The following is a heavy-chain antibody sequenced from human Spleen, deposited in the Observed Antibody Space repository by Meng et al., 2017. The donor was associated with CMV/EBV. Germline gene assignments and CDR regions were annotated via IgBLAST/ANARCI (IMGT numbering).Heavy chain of an antibody. J-gene: IGHJ6*02. Sequence: GESLKISCAASGFIFSDHYMDWVRQAPGKGLEWVSYIATSSATIYYADSVKSRFTISRNNAKNSLYLQVNSLRVEDTAVYYCARTDPTGYGMDVWGQGTTVTVSS. D-gene: IGHD1-14*01. CDR1: GFIFSDHY. CDR3: ARTDPTGYGMDV. V-gene: IGHV3-69-1*01. CDR2: IATSSATI.